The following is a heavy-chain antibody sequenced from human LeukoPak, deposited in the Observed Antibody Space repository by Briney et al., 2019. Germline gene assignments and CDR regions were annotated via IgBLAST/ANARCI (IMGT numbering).Heavy chain of an antibody. V-gene: IGHV3-48*03. CDR2: ISSSGSTI. CDR1: GFTFSSYE. CDR3: ARDQDYGDGFWFDP. Sequence: GGPLRLSCAASGFTFSSYEMNWVRQAPGKGLEGVSYISSSGSTIYYADSVKGRFTISRDNAKNSLYLQMNSLRAEDTAVYYCARDQDYGDGFWFDPWGQGTLVTVSS. J-gene: IGHJ5*02. D-gene: IGHD4-17*01.